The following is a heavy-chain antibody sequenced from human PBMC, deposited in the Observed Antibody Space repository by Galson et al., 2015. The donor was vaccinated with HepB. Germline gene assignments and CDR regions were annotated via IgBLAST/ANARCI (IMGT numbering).Heavy chain of an antibody. CDR1: GDSVSSNSVA. V-gene: IGHV6-1*01. J-gene: IGHJ6*03. Sequence: CAISGDSVSSNSVAWSWIRQSPSRGLEWLGRTYYRSKWYSDYAVSVRDRITVNSDTSKNQFSLKLSSVTAADTAVYYCAREGAISHYYYYMDVWGKGTTVTVSS. CDR2: TYYRSKWYS. CDR3: AREGAISHYYYYMDV. D-gene: IGHD4/OR15-4a*01.